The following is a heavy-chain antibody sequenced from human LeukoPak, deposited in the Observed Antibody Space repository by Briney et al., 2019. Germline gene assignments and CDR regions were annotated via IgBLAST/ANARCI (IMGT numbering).Heavy chain of an antibody. J-gene: IGHJ4*02. V-gene: IGHV3-23*01. CDR2: IGNNGGGI. CDR1: GFTFTSYT. Sequence: GGSLRLSCAASGFTFTSYTMYWVRQAPGKGLEWVSIIGNNGGGIHYADSVRGRFTISRDNSKNTLYLRMTNLRVDDTALYYCAIDPNWETHNWGQGVLVTVSS. CDR3: AIDPNWETHN. D-gene: IGHD7-27*01.